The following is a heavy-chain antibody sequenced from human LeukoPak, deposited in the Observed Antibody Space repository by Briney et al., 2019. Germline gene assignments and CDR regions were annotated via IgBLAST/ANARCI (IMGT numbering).Heavy chain of an antibody. CDR1: GFTFSTYY. CDR3: ARDLGGYGYGSHFDY. J-gene: IGHJ4*02. D-gene: IGHD5-18*01. CDR2: ITTSSSYI. Sequence: PGGSLRLSCAASGFTFSTYYMNWVRQAPGKGLERVSSITTSSSYIYYADSVKGRFTISGDNAKNSLYLQMNSLRAEDTAVYYCARDLGGYGYGSHFDYWGQGTLVTVSS. V-gene: IGHV3-21*01.